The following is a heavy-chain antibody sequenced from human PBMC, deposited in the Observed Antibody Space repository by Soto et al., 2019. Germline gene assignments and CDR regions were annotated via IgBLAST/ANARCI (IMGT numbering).Heavy chain of an antibody. J-gene: IGHJ4*02. D-gene: IGHD6-13*01. V-gene: IGHV4-4*02. Sequence: PSETLSLTCAVSGDSISSDKWWSWVRQPPGKGLEWIGEVYHSGSTNYNPSLKSRVILSVDKSKNQFSLKLSSVTDADTAMYYCARGERQQQRHYWGQGTLVTVSS. CDR3: ARGERQQQRHY. CDR1: GDSISSDKW. CDR2: VYHSGST.